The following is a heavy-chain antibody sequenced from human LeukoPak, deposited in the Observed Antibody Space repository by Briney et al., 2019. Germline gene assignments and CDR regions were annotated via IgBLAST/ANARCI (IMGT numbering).Heavy chain of an antibody. Sequence: GGSLRLSCAASGFTFDDYGMSWVRQAPGKGLEWVSSISSSSSYIYYADSVKGRFTISRDNAKNSLYLQMNSLRAEDTAVYYCARVNQQRSAFDIWGQGTMVTVSS. J-gene: IGHJ3*02. CDR3: ARVNQQRSAFDI. CDR2: ISSSSSYI. CDR1: GFTFDDYG. D-gene: IGHD2-2*01. V-gene: IGHV3-21*01.